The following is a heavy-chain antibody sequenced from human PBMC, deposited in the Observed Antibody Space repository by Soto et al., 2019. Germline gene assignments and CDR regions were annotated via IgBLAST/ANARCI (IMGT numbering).Heavy chain of an antibody. V-gene: IGHV4-4*02. D-gene: IGHD6-13*01. CDR2: IYHSGST. CDR1: GGSISSSNW. J-gene: IGHJ4*02. CDR3: PRALGGSWSPVDY. Sequence: QVQLQESGPGLVKPSGTLSLTCAVSGGSISSSNWWSWVRQPPGKGLEWIGEIYHSGSTNYNPSLKSGVTKSLHTSKNQFSLELSSVTAADTAVYYCPRALGGSWSPVDYWGQGTLVTVSS.